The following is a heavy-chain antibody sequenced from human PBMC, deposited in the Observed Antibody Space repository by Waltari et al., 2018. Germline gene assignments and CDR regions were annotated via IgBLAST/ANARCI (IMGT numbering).Heavy chain of an antibody. CDR3: ARRDDYGDDPFWT. CDR1: GFIFSNYE. CDR2: IRSSGSTS. J-gene: IGHJ5*02. D-gene: IGHD4-17*01. Sequence: EEHLVESGGGLVQPGGSLRLSCAASGFIFSNYEMNWIRQAPGKGLEWVSYIRSSGSTSYYADSAKGRFTISRDNAKNSLYLQMNSLRAEDTAVYYCARRDDYGDDPFWTWGQGTL. V-gene: IGHV3-48*03.